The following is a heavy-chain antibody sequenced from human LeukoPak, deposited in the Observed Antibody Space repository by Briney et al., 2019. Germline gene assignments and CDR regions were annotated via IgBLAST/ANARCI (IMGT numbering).Heavy chain of an antibody. D-gene: IGHD2-2*01. CDR2: IYYSGST. CDR1: GGSISSYY. J-gene: IGHJ5*02. CDR3: ARLGVVPAAMYWFDP. V-gene: IGHV4-59*01. Sequence: PSQTLSLTCTVSGGSISSYYWSWIRQPPGKGLEWIGYIYYSGSTNYNPSLKSRVTISVDTSKNQFSLKLSSVTAADTAVYYCARLGVVPAAMYWFDPWGQGTLVTVSS.